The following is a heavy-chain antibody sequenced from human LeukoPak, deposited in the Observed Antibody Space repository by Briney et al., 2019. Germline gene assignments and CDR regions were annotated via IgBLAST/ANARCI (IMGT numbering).Heavy chain of an antibody. CDR3: ARGGYSGTYFFDY. J-gene: IGHJ4*02. Sequence: GRSLRLSCAASGFTFSTYGMHWVRQAPGKGLEWVAVVWYDGTNIHYVDSVKGRFTISRDNSKSTLYLQMNSLTAEDTAVYYWARGGYSGTYFFDYWGQGTPVTVSS. D-gene: IGHD1-26*01. CDR1: GFTFSTYG. CDR2: VWYDGTNI. V-gene: IGHV3-33*01.